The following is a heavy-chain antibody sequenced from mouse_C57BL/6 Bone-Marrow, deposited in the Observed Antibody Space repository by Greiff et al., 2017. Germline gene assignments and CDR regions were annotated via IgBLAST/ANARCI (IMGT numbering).Heavy chain of an antibody. CDR3: AREGYDVDN. V-gene: IGHV1-9*01. CDR2: ILPGSGST. Sequence: QVQLQQSGAELMKPGASVKLSCKATGYTFTGYWIEWVKQRPGHGLEWIGEILPGSGSTNYNEKFKGKAKFTADKSSNTAYKQLSSLTTEDSALDYGAREGYDVDNWGEGTSDTVSS. CDR1: GYTFTGYW. J-gene: IGHJ4*01.